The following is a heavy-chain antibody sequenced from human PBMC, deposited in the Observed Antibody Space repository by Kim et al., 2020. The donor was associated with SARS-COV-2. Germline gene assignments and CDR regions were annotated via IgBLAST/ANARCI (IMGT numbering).Heavy chain of an antibody. J-gene: IGHJ5*02. V-gene: IGHV4-39*01. D-gene: IGHD2-2*01. Sequence: SQTLSLTCTVSGGSISSSSYYWGWIRQPPGKGLEWIGSIYYSGSTYYNPSLKSRVTISVDTSKNQFSLKLSSVTAADTAVYYCARRTKGFDPWGQGTLVTVSP. CDR3: ARRTKGFDP. CDR2: IYYSGST. CDR1: GGSISSSSYY.